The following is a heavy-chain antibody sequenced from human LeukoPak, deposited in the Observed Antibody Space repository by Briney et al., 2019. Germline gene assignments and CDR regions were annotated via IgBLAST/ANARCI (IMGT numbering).Heavy chain of an antibody. D-gene: IGHD1-26*01. J-gene: IGHJ4*02. CDR1: GGSISSYY. V-gene: IGHV4-59*08. CDR3: ARGGIVGATTYYFDY. CDR2: IYYSGST. Sequence: SETLSLTCTVSGGSISSYYWSWIRQPPGKGLKWIGYIYYSGSTNHNPSLKSRVTISVDTSKNQFSLKLSSVTAADTAVYYCARGGIVGATTYYFDYWGQGTLVTVSS.